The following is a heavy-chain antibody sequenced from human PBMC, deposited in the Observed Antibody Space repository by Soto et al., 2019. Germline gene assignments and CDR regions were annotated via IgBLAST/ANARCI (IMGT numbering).Heavy chain of an antibody. CDR3: ARVLHGYSGYDWGSWFDP. Sequence: ASVKVSCKASGYTFTSYAMHWVRQAPGQRLEWMGWINAGNGNTKYSQKFQGRVTITRDTSTSTVYMELSSLRSEDMAVYYCARVLHGYSGYDWGSWFDPWGQGTLVTVSS. CDR2: INAGNGNT. CDR1: GYTFTSYA. V-gene: IGHV1-3*03. D-gene: IGHD5-12*01. J-gene: IGHJ5*02.